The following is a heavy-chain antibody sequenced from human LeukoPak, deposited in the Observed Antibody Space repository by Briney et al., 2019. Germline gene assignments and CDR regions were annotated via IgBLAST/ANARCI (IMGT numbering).Heavy chain of an antibody. V-gene: IGHV4-59*01. CDR1: GGSISSYY. Sequence: SETLSLTCTVSGGSISSYYWRWIRQTTGKGVEWGGYIYYSGSKNYNPSLKRRVTISVDKYKNQFSLTQRSVTAADTAVYYCARATFGGSYYAFDIWGQGTMVTVSS. CDR2: IYYSGSK. CDR3: ARATFGGSYYAFDI. J-gene: IGHJ3*02. D-gene: IGHD1-26*01.